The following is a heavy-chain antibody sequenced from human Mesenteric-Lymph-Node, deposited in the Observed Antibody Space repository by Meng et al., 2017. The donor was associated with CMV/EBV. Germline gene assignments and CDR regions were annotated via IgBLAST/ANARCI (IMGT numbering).Heavy chain of an antibody. Sequence: KVSCKASGYTFTGYYMHWVRQAPGQGLEWMGWINPNSGGTNYAQKFQGRVTMTRDTSISTAYMELSRLRSDDTAVYYCARSNYDFWSGYRVEKPYYFDYWGQGTLVTVSS. D-gene: IGHD3-3*01. V-gene: IGHV1-2*02. J-gene: IGHJ4*02. CDR3: ARSNYDFWSGYRVEKPYYFDY. CDR1: GYTFTGYY. CDR2: INPNSGGT.